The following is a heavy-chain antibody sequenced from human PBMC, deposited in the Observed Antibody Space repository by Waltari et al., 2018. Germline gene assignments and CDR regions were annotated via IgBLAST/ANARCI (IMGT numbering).Heavy chain of an antibody. CDR2: IDSTGSTK. J-gene: IGHJ3*02. D-gene: IGHD5-12*01. Sequence: EVQLAESGGGLVQPGGSLRLSCAASGFTFSDFSMNWVRQAPGKGLGWVSYIDSTGSTKYYADSVKGRFTISRDNAQNSLSLQMNSLRADDTAIYYCARGYRKAFDIWGQGTMVTVSS. V-gene: IGHV3-48*04. CDR3: ARGYRKAFDI. CDR1: GFTFSDFS.